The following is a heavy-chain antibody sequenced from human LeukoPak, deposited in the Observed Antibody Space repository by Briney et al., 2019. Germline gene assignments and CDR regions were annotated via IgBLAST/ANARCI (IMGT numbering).Heavy chain of an antibody. D-gene: IGHD5-24*01. CDR2: IKQDGSDK. Sequence: GGSLRLSCAASGFSFGDYWMNWVRQAPGKGLEWVANIKQDGSDKAYVDSVRGRFTISRDNARNSLYLQMNGLRAEDTAMYYCAKMRDRRDSYNFYFYYYMDVWGQGTTVTVSS. CDR1: GFSFGDYW. J-gene: IGHJ6*03. CDR3: AKMRDRRDSYNFYFYYYMDV. V-gene: IGHV3-7*01.